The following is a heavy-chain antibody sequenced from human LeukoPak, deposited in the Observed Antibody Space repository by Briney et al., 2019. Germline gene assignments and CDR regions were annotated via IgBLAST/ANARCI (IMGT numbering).Heavy chain of an antibody. CDR2: IYHSGST. J-gene: IGHJ5*02. D-gene: IGHD2-21*02. CDR1: GGSISSSNW. CDR3: ARRGVVVTAIRPPPNWFDP. Sequence: PSETLSLTCAVSGGSISSSNWWSWVRQPPGKGLEWIGEIYHSGSTNYNPSLKSRVTISVDKSKNQFSLKLSSVTAADTAVYYCARRGVVVTAIRPPPNWFDPWGQGTLVTVSS. V-gene: IGHV4-4*02.